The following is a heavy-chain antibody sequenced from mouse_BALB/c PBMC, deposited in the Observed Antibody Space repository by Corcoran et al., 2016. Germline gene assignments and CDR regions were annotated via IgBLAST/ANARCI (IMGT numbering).Heavy chain of an antibody. CDR3: ARGSSGYLYYYAMDY. Sequence: EVQLQQSGPELVKPGASVKMSCNASGYTFTSYVMHWVKQKPGQGLEWIGYINPYNDGTKYNEKFKGKATLTSDKSSSTAYMELSSLTSEDSAVYYCARGSSGYLYYYAMDYWGQGTSVTVSS. CDR2: INPYNDGT. V-gene: IGHV1S136*01. CDR1: GYTFTSYV. D-gene: IGHD3-1*01. J-gene: IGHJ4*01.